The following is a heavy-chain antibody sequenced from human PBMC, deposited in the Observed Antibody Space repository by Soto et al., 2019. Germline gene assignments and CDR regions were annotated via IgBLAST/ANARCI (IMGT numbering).Heavy chain of an antibody. Sequence: ASVKVSCKTSGYTFTSAGISWVLQAPGQGHEWMGWISAYNGNTKYAQKVQGRVTMTTDTSTSTAYMELRSLTSDDTDVYSCARDLDGSGSYYTDYWGQGTLVNVSS. CDR3: ARDLDGSGSYYTDY. CDR1: GYTFTSAG. J-gene: IGHJ4*02. CDR2: ISAYNGNT. V-gene: IGHV1-18*01. D-gene: IGHD3-10*01.